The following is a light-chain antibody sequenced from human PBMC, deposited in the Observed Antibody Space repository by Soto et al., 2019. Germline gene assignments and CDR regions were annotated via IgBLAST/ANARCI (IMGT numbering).Light chain of an antibody. CDR1: QSVSSSY. J-gene: IGKJ4*01. CDR3: QQYGSSSGLT. CDR2: GAS. V-gene: IGKV3-20*01. Sequence: EIVLTQSPGTLSLSPGERATLSCRASQSVSSSYLAWYQQKPGQAPRLLIYGASSSATGIPDRFSGSGSGTDFTLTISRREPEDFAVYYCQQYGSSSGLTFGGGTKVEIK.